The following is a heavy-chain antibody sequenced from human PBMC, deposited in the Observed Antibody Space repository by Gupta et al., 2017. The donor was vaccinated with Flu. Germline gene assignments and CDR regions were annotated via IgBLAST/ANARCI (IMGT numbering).Heavy chain of an antibody. J-gene: IGHJ4*02. D-gene: IGHD3-3*01. V-gene: IGHV3-30-3*01. CDR2: ISYDGSNK. CDR3: ARAGGSYDFWSGLDY. CDR1: SYA. Sequence: SYAMHWVRQAPGKGLEWVAVISYDGSNKYYADAVKGRFTISRDNSKNTLYLQMNSLRAEDTAVYYCARAGGSYDFWSGLDYWGQGPLVTVSS.